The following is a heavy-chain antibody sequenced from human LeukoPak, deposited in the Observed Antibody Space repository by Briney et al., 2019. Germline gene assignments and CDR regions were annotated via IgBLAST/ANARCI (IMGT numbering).Heavy chain of an antibody. Sequence: GGSLRLSCAASGFTVSSNYMSWVRQAPGKGLEWVSVIYSGGSTYYADSVKGRFTISRDNSKNTLYLQMNSLRAEDTAVYYCATIYCSTATCYGGFFDYWGQGILVTVSS. V-gene: IGHV3-53*01. D-gene: IGHD2-2*01. J-gene: IGHJ4*02. CDR1: GFTVSSNY. CDR2: IYSGGST. CDR3: ATIYCSTATCYGGFFDY.